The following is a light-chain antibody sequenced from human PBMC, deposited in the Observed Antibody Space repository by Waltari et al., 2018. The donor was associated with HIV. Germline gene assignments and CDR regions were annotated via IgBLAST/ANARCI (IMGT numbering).Light chain of an antibody. V-gene: IGLV3-19*01. CDR3: NSRDSHTNHHF. J-gene: IGLJ1*01. CDR2: GEN. Sequence: ELTQDPDVSVALGQTVRIKCQGYTLTDVYQNWYQPKSGQAPVLVVCGENSRTSGIPDRFSASSSGNTAFLTISVAQAEDEADYYCNSRDSHTNHHFFGPGTKVTV. CDR1: TLTDVY.